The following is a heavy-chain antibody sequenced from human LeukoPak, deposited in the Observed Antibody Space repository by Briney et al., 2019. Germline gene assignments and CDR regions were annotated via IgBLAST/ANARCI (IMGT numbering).Heavy chain of an antibody. CDR2: IYPADSDT. CDR1: GYRFISHW. D-gene: IGHD2-8*02. V-gene: IGHV5-51*01. J-gene: IGHJ5*02. CDR3: ARRGYSTGYYIDWFDP. Sequence: GESLKISCKGSGYRFISHWIAWVRQMPGKGLGWMGIIYPADSDTRYSPSFQGQVTISADKSISTAYLQWSSLKASDTAIYYCARRGYSTGYYIDWFDPWGQGTLVTVSS.